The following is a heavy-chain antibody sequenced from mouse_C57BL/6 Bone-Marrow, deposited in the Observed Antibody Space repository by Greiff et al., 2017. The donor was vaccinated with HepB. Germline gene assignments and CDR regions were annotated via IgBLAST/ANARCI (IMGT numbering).Heavy chain of an antibody. V-gene: IGHV1-22*01. Sequence: VQLKESGPELVKPGASVKMSCKASGYTFTDYNMHWVKQSHGKSLEWIGYINPNNGGTSYNQKFKGKATLTVNKSSSTAYMELRSLTSEDSAVYYCLYGSSYYFDYWGQGTTLTVSS. J-gene: IGHJ2*01. CDR2: INPNNGGT. CDR3: LYGSSYYFDY. CDR1: GYTFTDYN. D-gene: IGHD1-1*01.